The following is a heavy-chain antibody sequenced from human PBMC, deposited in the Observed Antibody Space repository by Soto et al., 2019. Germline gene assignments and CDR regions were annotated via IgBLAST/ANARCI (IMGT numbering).Heavy chain of an antibody. D-gene: IGHD2-15*01. V-gene: IGHV1-8*01. J-gene: IGHJ4*02. CDR1: GYTFTSYD. CDR2: MNPNSGNT. CDR3: ARLFCSGGSCYGVYFDY. Sequence: QVQLVQSGAEVKKPGASVKVSCKASGYTFTSYDINWVRQATGQGLEWMGWMNPNSGNTGYAQKVQGRVTMTRNTSISTAYMELSSLRSEDTAVYYCARLFCSGGSCYGVYFDYWGQGTLVTVSS.